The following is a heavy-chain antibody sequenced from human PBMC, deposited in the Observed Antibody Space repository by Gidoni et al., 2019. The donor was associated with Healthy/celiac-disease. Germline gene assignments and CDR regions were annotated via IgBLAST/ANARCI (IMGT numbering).Heavy chain of an antibody. CDR1: GYTFTGYY. J-gene: IGHJ6*02. CDR3: ARDSGRQQLVFLDYGMDV. V-gene: IGHV1-2*04. D-gene: IGHD6-13*01. CDR2: INPNSGGT. Sequence: QVQLVQSGAEVKKPGASVKVSCKASGYTFTGYYMHWVRQAPGQGLEWMGWINPNSGGTNYAQKFQGWVTMTRDTSISTAYMELSRLRSDDTAVYYCARDSGRQQLVFLDYGMDVWGQGTTVTVSS.